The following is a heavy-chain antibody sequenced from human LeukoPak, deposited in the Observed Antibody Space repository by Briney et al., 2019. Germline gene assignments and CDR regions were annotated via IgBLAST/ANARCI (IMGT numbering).Heavy chain of an antibody. J-gene: IGHJ3*01. Sequence: SETLSLTCTVSGGSISSSSYYWGWIRQPPGKGLEWIGSIYYSGSTYYNPSLKSRVTISVDTSKNQFSLKLSSVTAADTAVYYCARVRGDSSGYYRGNAFDVWGQGTMVTVSS. D-gene: IGHD3-22*01. CDR1: GGSISSSSYY. CDR3: ARVRGDSSGYYRGNAFDV. V-gene: IGHV4-39*07. CDR2: IYYSGST.